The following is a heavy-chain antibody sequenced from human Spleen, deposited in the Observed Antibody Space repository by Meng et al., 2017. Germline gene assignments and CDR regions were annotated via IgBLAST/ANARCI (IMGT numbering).Heavy chain of an antibody. CDR1: GGSISSSTW. V-gene: IGHV4-4*02. CDR2: VYHSGST. J-gene: IGHJ5*02. CDR3: AGFTLIRGIMPWFDP. D-gene: IGHD3-10*01. Sequence: QLQLQEAGPGVVKPSGTLSLHCVVSGGSISSSTWWTGFSHPPGKGLEWIGEVYHSGSTNYNPYLKSRVTMSVDESNNQFSLKLSSVTAAATAVYYCAGFTLIRGIMPWFDPWGQGTLVTVSS.